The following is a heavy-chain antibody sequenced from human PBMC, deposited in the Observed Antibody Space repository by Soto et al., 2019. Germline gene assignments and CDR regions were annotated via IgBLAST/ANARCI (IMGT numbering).Heavy chain of an antibody. CDR3: ARDRYSSSSPYYYYYYMHV. Sequence: PSETLSLTCTVSGGSISSYYWSWIRQPPGKGLEWIGYIYYSGSTNYNPSLKSRVTISVDTSKNQFSLKLSSVTAADTAVYYCARDRYSSSSPYYYYYYMHVWGKGTTVTVSS. CDR1: GGSISSYY. V-gene: IGHV4-59*01. CDR2: IYYSGST. D-gene: IGHD6-6*01. J-gene: IGHJ6*03.